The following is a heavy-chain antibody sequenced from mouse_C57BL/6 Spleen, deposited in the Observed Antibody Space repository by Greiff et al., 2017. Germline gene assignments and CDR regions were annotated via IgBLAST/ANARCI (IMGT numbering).Heavy chain of an antibody. V-gene: IGHV1-72*01. CDR1: GYTFTSYW. D-gene: IGHD2-4*01. J-gene: IGHJ4*01. CDR3: ARSPYYDYDGDYAMDY. CDR2: IDPNSGGT. Sequence: VQLKQPGAELVKPGASVKLSCKASGYTFTSYWMHWVKQRPGRGLEWIGRIDPNSGGTKYNEKFKSKATLTVDKPSSTAYMQLSSLTSEDSAVYYCARSPYYDYDGDYAMDYWGQGTSVTVSS.